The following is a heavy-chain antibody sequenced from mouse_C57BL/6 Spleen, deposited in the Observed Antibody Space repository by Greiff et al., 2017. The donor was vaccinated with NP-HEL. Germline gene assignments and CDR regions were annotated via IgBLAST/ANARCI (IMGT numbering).Heavy chain of an antibody. CDR2: ISYSGST. Sequence: EVQLQQSGPGMVKPSQSLSLTCTVTGYSITSGYDWHWIRHFPGNKLEWMGYISYSGSTNYNPSLKSRISITHDTSKNHFFLKLNSVTTEDTATYYCARDEGSYFDYWGQGTTLTVSS. CDR3: ARDEGSYFDY. J-gene: IGHJ2*01. CDR1: GYSITSGYD. V-gene: IGHV3-1*01.